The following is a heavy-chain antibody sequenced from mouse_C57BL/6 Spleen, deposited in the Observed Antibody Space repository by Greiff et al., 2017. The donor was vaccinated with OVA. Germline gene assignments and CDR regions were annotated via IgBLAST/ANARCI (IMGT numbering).Heavy chain of an antibody. V-gene: IGHV1-64*01. Sequence: QVQLQQPGAELVKPGASVTLSCKASGYTFTSYWMHWVKQRPGQGLEWIGMLHPTSGSTNYNEKLKRKATLTVAKSSSTAYMQLSILTSEDSAVYFCASLYYYGSSYEAMDYWGQGTSVTVSS. D-gene: IGHD1-1*01. CDR2: LHPTSGST. CDR3: ASLYYYGSSYEAMDY. CDR1: GYTFTSYW. J-gene: IGHJ4*01.